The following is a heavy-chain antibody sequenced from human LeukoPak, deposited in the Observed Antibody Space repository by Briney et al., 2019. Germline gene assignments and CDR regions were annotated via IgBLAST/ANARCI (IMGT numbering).Heavy chain of an antibody. J-gene: IGHJ4*02. CDR3: ALELRRSGFDY. CDR2: MNPNSGNT. Sequence: ASVKVSCXASGYTFTSYDINWVRQATGQGLEWMGWMNPNSGNTGYAQKFQGRVTITRNTSISTAYMELSSLRSEDTAVYYCALELRRSGFDYWGQGTLVTVSS. CDR1: GYTFTSYD. D-gene: IGHD1-7*01. V-gene: IGHV1-8*03.